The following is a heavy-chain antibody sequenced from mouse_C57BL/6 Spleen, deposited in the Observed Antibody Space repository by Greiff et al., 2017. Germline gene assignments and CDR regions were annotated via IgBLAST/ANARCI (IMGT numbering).Heavy chain of an antibody. J-gene: IGHJ4*01. CDR1: GYTFTSYW. D-gene: IGHD3-2*02. CDR2: IYPGSGST. Sequence: QVQLQQPGAELVKPGASVKMSCKASGYTFTSYWITWVKQRPGQGLEWIGDIYPGSGSTNYNEKFKSKATLTVDTSSSTAYMQLSSLTSEDSAVYYIARISSGYPYYAMDYWGQGTSVTVSS. CDR3: ARISSGYPYYAMDY. V-gene: IGHV1-55*01.